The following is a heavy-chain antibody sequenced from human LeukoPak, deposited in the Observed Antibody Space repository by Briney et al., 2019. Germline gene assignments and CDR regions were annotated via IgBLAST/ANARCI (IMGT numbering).Heavy chain of an antibody. CDR1: GGSISSGGYS. CDR2: IYHSGST. D-gene: IGHD1-26*01. V-gene: IGHV4-30-2*01. CDR3: AREEIVGATGAFDY. J-gene: IGHJ4*02. Sequence: PSETLSLTCAVSGGSISSGGYSWSCIRQPPGKGLECIGYIYHSGSTYYNPSLMSRVTISVDTSKNQFSLKLSSVTAADTAVYYCAREEIVGATGAFDYWGQGTLVTVSS.